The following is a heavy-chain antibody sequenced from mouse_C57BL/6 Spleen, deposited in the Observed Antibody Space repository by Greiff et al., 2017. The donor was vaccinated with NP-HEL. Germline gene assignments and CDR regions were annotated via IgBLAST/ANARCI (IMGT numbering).Heavy chain of an antibody. CDR1: GYTFTSYW. V-gene: IGHV1-74*01. Sequence: VQLQQPGAELVKPGASVKVSCKASGYTFTSYWMHWVKQRPGQGLEWIGRIHPSDSDTNYNQKFKGKATLTVDKSSSTAYMQLSSLTSEDSAVYYCATRYYYGSSYDWYFDVWGTGTTVTVSS. CDR2: IHPSDSDT. CDR3: ATRYYYGSSYDWYFDV. D-gene: IGHD1-1*01. J-gene: IGHJ1*03.